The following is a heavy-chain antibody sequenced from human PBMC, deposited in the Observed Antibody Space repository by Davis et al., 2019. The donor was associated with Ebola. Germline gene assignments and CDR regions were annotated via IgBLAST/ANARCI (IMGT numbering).Heavy chain of an antibody. J-gene: IGHJ5*02. CDR1: GFTFSDYY. D-gene: IGHD3-10*01. Sequence: GESLKISCAASGFTFSDYYMSWIRQAPGKGLEWVSYISSSGSTIYYADSMKGRFTISRDYAKNSLYLQMNSLRDEDTTVYYCASGYYGSGSRNHWGQGTLVTVSS. CDR3: ASGYYGSGSRNH. V-gene: IGHV3-11*01. CDR2: ISSSGSTI.